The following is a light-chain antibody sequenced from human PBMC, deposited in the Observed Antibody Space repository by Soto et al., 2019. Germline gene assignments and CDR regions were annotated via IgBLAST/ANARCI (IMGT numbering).Light chain of an antibody. V-gene: IGKV1-39*01. CDR3: QQSFSSRWT. CDR1: QGIITY. J-gene: IGKJ1*01. Sequence: DIQLTESPSSLSASVGDRVTITCRASQGIITYLNWYQQTPGKAPNLLIYSSSTLQSGVPSRFSGSGSGTDFTLTISSLKPEDFATYYCQQSFSSRWTFGQGTKVDIK. CDR2: SSS.